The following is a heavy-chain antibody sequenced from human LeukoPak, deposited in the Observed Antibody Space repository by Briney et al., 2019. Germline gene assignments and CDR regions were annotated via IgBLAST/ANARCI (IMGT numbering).Heavy chain of an antibody. CDR1: GYTCTSYG. D-gene: IGHD3-22*01. CDR2: ISAYNGNT. V-gene: IGHV1-18*01. Sequence: EASVKVSCKASGYTCTSYGISWVRQAPGQGLEWMGWISAYNGNTNYAQKLQGRVTMTTDTSTSTAYMELRSLRSDDTAVYYCARDYYDSSGYPIDYWGQGTLVTVSS. CDR3: ARDYYDSSGYPIDY. J-gene: IGHJ4*02.